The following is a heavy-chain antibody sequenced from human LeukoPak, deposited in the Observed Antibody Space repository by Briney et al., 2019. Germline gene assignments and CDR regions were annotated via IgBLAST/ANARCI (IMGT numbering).Heavy chain of an antibody. Sequence: PGGSLRLSCAASGFTFSSYGMHWVRQAPGKGLEWVAVIWYDGSNKYYADSVKGRFTISRDNSKNTLYLQMNSLRAEDTAVYYCARTPRDSQLYYFDYWGQGTLSPSPQ. J-gene: IGHJ4*02. V-gene: IGHV3-33*01. CDR1: GFTFSSYG. CDR3: ARTPRDSQLYYFDY. CDR2: IWYDGSNK. D-gene: IGHD2-2*01.